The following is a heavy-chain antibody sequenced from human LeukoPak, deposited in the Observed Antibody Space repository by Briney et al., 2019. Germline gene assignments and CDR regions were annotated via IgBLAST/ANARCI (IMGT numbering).Heavy chain of an antibody. CDR3: AKDSGFSDYGDYPLDY. J-gene: IGHJ4*02. V-gene: IGHV3-30*18. CDR2: ISYDGSNK. D-gene: IGHD4-17*01. Sequence: PGRSLRLSCAASGFTFSSYGMHWVRQAPGKGLEWVAVISYDGSNKYYADSVKGRFTISRDNSKNTLYLQMNSLRAEDTAVYYCAKDSGFSDYGDYPLDYWGQGTLVTVSS. CDR1: GFTFSSYG.